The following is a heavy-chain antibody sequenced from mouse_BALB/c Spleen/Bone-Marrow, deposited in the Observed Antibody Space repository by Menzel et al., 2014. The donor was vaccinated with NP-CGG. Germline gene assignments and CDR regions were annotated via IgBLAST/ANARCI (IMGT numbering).Heavy chain of an antibody. CDR3: ARLEHYYGYDFDY. J-gene: IGHJ2*01. Sequence: VQLQQSGPDLVKPGASVQISCKASGYSFTGYYLHWVKQSQGQSLEWIGRVNPNNGGTGYNQKFKGKAILAVDKSSSTAYMELRSLTSEDSAVYYCARLEHYYGYDFDYWGQGTTLTVSS. CDR2: VNPNNGGT. V-gene: IGHV1-34*01. CDR1: GYSFTGYY. D-gene: IGHD1-2*01.